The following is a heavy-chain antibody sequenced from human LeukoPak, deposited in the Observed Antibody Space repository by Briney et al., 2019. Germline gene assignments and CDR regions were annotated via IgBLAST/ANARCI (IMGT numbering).Heavy chain of an antibody. D-gene: IGHD5-12*01. CDR1: GLSFGDYA. CDR2: IRKMGGFGVKT. V-gene: IGHV3-49*04. J-gene: IGHJ6*02. CDR3: TRAGIVATIGYGMYV. Sequence: GRSLRLPCTSSGLSFGDYALSWVRQAPGKGLEWVGLIRKMGGFGVKTEYAASVGGRFSISRDDSKRIAYLQMNRLQTQDTGVYFCTRAGIVATIGYGMYVWGQGTTGTVSS.